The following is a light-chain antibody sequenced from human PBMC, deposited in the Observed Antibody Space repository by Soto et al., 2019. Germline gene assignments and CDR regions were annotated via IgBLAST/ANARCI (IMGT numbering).Light chain of an antibody. CDR3: SSYTSSSIRYV. CDR2: DVS. Sequence: QSVLPQPASVSGSPGQSITISCTGTSSDVGGYNYVSWYQQHPGKAPKLMIYDVSNRPSGVSSRFSGSKSGNTASLTISGLQAEDGADYYCSSYTSSSIRYVFGTGTKVTVL. V-gene: IGLV2-14*01. CDR1: SSDVGGYNY. J-gene: IGLJ1*01.